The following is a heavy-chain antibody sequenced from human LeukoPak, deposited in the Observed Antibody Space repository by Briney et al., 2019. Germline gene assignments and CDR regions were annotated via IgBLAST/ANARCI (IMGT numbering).Heavy chain of an antibody. Sequence: PGRSLRLSCAASGFTFSSYAMHWVRQAPGKGLEWVAVISYDGSNKYYADSVKGRFTISRDNSKNTLYLQMSSLRAEDTAVYYCASSYYYDSSGYLDAFDIWGQGTMVTVSS. D-gene: IGHD3-22*01. CDR1: GFTFSSYA. V-gene: IGHV3-30*04. CDR2: ISYDGSNK. J-gene: IGHJ3*02. CDR3: ASSYYYDSSGYLDAFDI.